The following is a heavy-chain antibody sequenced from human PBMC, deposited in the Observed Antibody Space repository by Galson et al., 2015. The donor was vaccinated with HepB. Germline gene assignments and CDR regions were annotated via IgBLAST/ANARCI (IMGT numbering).Heavy chain of an antibody. CDR2: IWYDGSNK. Sequence: SLRLSCAASGFTFSSYGMHWVRQAPGKGLEWVAVIWYDGSNKYYADSVKGRFTISRDNSKNTLYLQINSLRAEDTAVYYCASAGEGGSYIDYWGQGTLVTVSS. CDR1: GFTFSSYG. D-gene: IGHD3-16*01. CDR3: ASAGEGGSYIDY. J-gene: IGHJ4*02. V-gene: IGHV3-33*08.